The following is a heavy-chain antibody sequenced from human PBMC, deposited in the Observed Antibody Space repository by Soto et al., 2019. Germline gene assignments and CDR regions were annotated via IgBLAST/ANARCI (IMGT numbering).Heavy chain of an antibody. J-gene: IGHJ4*02. Sequence: EVQLVESGGGLVQPGGSLKLSCAASGFTFSGSAMHWVRQASGKGLEWVGRIRSKANSYETAYAASVKGRFTISRDDSKNTAYLQMNSLKTEDTAVYYCTTIYYYSSGYWGQGTLVTVSS. CDR1: GFTFSGSA. CDR3: TTIYYYSSGY. CDR2: IRSKANSYET. V-gene: IGHV3-73*01. D-gene: IGHD3-22*01.